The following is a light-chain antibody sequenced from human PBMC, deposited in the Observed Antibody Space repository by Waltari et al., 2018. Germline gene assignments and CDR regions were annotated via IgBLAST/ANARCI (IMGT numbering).Light chain of an antibody. CDR1: QSVSTP. J-gene: IGKJ4*01. CDR2: DAS. CDR3: QQHGKWPLS. V-gene: IGKV3-11*01. Sequence: EIELTQSPATLSLSPGERATLSCRASQSVSTPLAWYQQKPGQAPRLLIHDASNRATGTPTRFSGSGDGTDFTLTIGGLEPEDFAVYYCQQHGKWPLSFGGGTKVEI.